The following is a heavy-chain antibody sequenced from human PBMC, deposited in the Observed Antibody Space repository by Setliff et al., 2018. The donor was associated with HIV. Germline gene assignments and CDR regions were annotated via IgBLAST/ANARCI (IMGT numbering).Heavy chain of an antibody. J-gene: IGHJ3*02. CDR1: GGSLSAYS. CDR3: ARLLQGGNYAFDI. V-gene: IGHV4-59*08. Sequence: SETLSLTCAVYGGSLSAYSWTWIRQPPGKGLEWIGYIYYSGSTNYNPSLKSRVIISVDTSKMQFSLKLRSVTAADTAMYYCARLLQGGNYAFDIWGQGTMVTVS. D-gene: IGHD2-21*02. CDR2: IYYSGST.